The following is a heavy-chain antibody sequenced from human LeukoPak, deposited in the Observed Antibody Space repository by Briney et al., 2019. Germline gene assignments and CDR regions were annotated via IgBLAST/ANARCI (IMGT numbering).Heavy chain of an antibody. CDR2: IYYSGTT. CDR3: ARHVRFLEWLSSYYFDY. V-gene: IGHV4-39*01. J-gene: IGHJ4*02. CDR1: GGTISSSSYY. D-gene: IGHD3-3*01. Sequence: SETLSLTCTVSGGTISSSSYYWGWIRQPPGKGLEWIGSIYYSGTTYYNPSLKSRVTISVDTSKSQFPLRLTSATAADTAVYYCARHVRFLEWLSSYYFDYWGQGTLVTVSS.